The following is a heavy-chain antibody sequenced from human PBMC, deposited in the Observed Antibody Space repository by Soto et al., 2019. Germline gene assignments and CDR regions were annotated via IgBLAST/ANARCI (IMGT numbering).Heavy chain of an antibody. D-gene: IGHD1-26*01. V-gene: IGHV1-2*02. Sequence: ASVKVSCKASGYTFTGHYIHWVRQAPEQGPEWMGEIGPESGATRYAQRFQGRVTMTRDMSITTVYMELNNLSPDDTAVYYCGRGRSGQIVVFYWGQGTLVTVSS. J-gene: IGHJ4*02. CDR2: IGPESGAT. CDR3: GRGRSGQIVVFY. CDR1: GYTFTGHY.